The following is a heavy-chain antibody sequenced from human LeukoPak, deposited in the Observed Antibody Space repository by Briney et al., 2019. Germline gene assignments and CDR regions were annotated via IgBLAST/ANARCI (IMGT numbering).Heavy chain of an antibody. CDR2: IYHSGST. CDR1: GYSINSGYY. CDR3: ARASSGGSYDY. Sequence: SETLSLTCTVSGYSINSGYYWAWIRQPPGKGLEWIGSIYHSGSTYYNPSLNSRLTISVDTSKSQFSLKLSSVTAADTAFYYCARASSGGSYDYWGQGTLVTVSS. J-gene: IGHJ4*02. V-gene: IGHV4-38-2*02. D-gene: IGHD2-15*01.